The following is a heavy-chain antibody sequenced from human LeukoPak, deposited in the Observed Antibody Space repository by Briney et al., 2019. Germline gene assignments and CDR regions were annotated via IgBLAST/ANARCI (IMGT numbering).Heavy chain of an antibody. CDR1: GFTFSSYG. CDR3: AKDRNPYYYDSSGYYPDY. Sequence: GGSLRLSCAASGFTFSSYGMHWVRQAPGKGLEWVAVISYDGSNKYYADSVKGRFTISRDNSKNTLYLQMNSLRAEDTAVYYCAKDRNPYYYDSSGYYPDYWGQGTLVTVSS. V-gene: IGHV3-30*18. CDR2: ISYDGSNK. J-gene: IGHJ4*02. D-gene: IGHD3-22*01.